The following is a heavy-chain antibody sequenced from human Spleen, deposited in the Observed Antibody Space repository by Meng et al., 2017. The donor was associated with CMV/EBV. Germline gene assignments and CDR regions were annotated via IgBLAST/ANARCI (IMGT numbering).Heavy chain of an antibody. CDR3: ARELQPRFEP. CDR1: GGSISSSDYY. Sequence: LTCTVSGGSISSSDYYWSSIRQPPGKGLEFIGYIYYSGRTYYNPSLKSRVIISIDTSKNLFSLNLSSVTAADTAVYYCARELQPRFEPWGQGTLVTVSS. V-gene: IGHV4-30-4*08. CDR2: IYYSGRT. D-gene: IGHD4-11*01. J-gene: IGHJ5*02.